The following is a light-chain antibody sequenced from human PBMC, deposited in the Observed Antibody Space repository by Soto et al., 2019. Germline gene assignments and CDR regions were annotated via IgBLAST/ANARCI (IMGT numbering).Light chain of an antibody. CDR1: QSVSSSY. CDR2: GAS. CDR3: QQYGSSPLCT. Sequence: IVLTQSPGTLSLSPGERATLSCRARQSVSSSYLAWFQQKPGQAPRLLIYGASSRATGIPDRFSGSGSGTDFTLTISRLEPEDFAVYYCQQYGSSPLCTFGQGTKLEIK. J-gene: IGKJ2*02. V-gene: IGKV3-20*01.